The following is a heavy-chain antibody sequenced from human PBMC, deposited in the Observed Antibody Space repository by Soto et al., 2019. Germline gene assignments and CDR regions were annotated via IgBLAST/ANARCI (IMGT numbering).Heavy chain of an antibody. CDR3: ARSQRGRTAFTFDY. J-gene: IGHJ4*02. Sequence: SETLSLTCAVSGDSVINENYYFIWIRQPPGKGLEWIGYIYYSGTTNYNSYLKSRLTLSVDMSKNQFSLKLTSVTAADTAVYFCARSQRGRTAFTFDYWGQGALVTVSS. CDR1: GDSVINENYY. CDR2: IYYSGTT. D-gene: IGHD3-16*01. V-gene: IGHV4-61*01.